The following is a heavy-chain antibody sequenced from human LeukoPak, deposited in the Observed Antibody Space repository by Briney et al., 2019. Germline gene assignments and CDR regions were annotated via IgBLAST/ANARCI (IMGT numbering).Heavy chain of an antibody. D-gene: IGHD3-22*01. CDR2: IFPSGGT. Sequence: PGTLSLTCTVSVGSPSRYYWSWIRPPPGKGLEWVARIFPSGGTDYNASLKSRVTMSVDTSKKQFSLKLNSVTADDTAVYYCARSSGLDFDCWGQGILVTVSS. CDR1: VGSPSRYY. CDR3: ARSSGLDFDC. V-gene: IGHV4-4*07. J-gene: IGHJ4*02.